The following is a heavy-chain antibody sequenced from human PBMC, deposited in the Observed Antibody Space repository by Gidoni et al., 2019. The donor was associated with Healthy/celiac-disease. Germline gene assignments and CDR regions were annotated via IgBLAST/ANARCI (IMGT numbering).Heavy chain of an antibody. CDR1: GFTFSSYA. D-gene: IGHD6-19*01. CDR2: ISYDGSNK. Sequence: QVQLVESGGGVVQPGRSLRLSCAASGFTFSSYAMHWVRQAPGKGLEWVAVISYDGSNKYYADSVKGRFTISRDNSKNTLYLQMNSLRAEDTAVYYCARELVKSGWPEFDYWGQGTLVTVSS. J-gene: IGHJ4*02. CDR3: ARELVKSGWPEFDY. V-gene: IGHV3-30-3*01.